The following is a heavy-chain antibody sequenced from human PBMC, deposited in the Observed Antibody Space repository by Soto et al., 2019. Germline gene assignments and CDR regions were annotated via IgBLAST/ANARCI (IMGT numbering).Heavy chain of an antibody. Sequence: GGSVRLSXAASGFTFSIYAMTWVRQAPGKGLECVSGISGTGDSTYYADSVKGRFTISRDNSKNTLSLQMNSLTAEDTALYFCAKGSGQYPYYNGMDVWGRGTTVTVSS. CDR1: GFTFSIYA. D-gene: IGHD6-25*01. V-gene: IGHV3-23*01. CDR2: ISGTGDST. J-gene: IGHJ6*02. CDR3: AKGSGQYPYYNGMDV.